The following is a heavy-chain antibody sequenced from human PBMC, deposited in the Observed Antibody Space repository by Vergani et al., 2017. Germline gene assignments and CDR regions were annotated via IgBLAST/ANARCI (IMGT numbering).Heavy chain of an antibody. CDR2: IIPIFGTA. J-gene: IGHJ6*03. CDR3: AREGRGCSSTSCYDYYYYMDV. V-gene: IGHV1-69*01. D-gene: IGHD2-2*01. CDR1: GGTFSSYA. Sequence: QVQLVQSGAEVKKPGSSVKVSCKASGGTFSSYAISWVRQAPGQGLEWMGGIIPIFGTANYAQKFQGRVTITADESTSTAYMELGSLRSEDTAVYYCAREGRGCSSTSCYDYYYYMDVWGKGTTVTVSS.